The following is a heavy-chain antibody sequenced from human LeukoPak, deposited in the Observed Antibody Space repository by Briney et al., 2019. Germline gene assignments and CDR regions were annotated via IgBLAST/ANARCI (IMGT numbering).Heavy chain of an antibody. J-gene: IGHJ3*02. CDR2: IYYSGST. Sequence: SETLSLTCTVSGGSISSGDYYWSWIRQPPGKGLEWIGYIYYSGSTYYNPSLRSRVTISVDTSKNQFSLKLSSVTAADTAVYYCARVHYYDSSGYYHYAFDIWGQGTMVTVSS. CDR1: GGSISSGDYY. V-gene: IGHV4-30-4*08. D-gene: IGHD3-22*01. CDR3: ARVHYYDSSGYYHYAFDI.